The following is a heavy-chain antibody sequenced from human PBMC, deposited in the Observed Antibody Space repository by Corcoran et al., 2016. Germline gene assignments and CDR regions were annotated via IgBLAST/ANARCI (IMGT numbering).Heavy chain of an antibody. J-gene: IGHJ5*02. V-gene: IGHV4-39*02. CDR3: AGGRWQLGP. CDR1: GGSISSSRFF. D-gene: IGHD1-1*01. CDR2: TYYTGTT. Sequence: QMQLQESGPGLVKPSETLALTCTVSGGSISSSRFFWGWVRQPPGEGLEWIGSTYYTGTTYYNPSLKGRVNISLDTSKNQFSLKLSSVTAADTAVYYCAGGRWQLGPWGRGTLVTVSS.